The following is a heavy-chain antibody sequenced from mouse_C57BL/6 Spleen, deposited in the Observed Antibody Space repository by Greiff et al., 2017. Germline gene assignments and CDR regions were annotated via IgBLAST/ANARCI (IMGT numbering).Heavy chain of an antibody. CDR2: ISSGSSTI. J-gene: IGHJ1*03. V-gene: IGHV5-17*01. CDR3: ARGPLYYGSSYGYFDV. Sequence: EVKVVESGGGLVKPGGSLKLSCAASGFTFSDYGMHWVRQAPEKGLEWVAYISSGSSTIYYAATVKGRFTISRDNAKNTLFLQMTSLRSEDTAMYYCARGPLYYGSSYGYFDVWGTGTTVTVSS. CDR1: GFTFSDYG. D-gene: IGHD1-1*01.